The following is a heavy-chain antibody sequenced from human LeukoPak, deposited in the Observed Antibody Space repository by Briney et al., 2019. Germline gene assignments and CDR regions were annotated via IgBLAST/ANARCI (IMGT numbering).Heavy chain of an antibody. CDR2: IYPGDSDT. D-gene: IGHD2-2*01. V-gene: IGHV5-51*01. CDR1: GYSFTSYW. CDR3: ARLICSSTSCDSVDYFDY. J-gene: IGHJ4*02. Sequence: GESLKISCKGSGYSFTSYWIGWVRQMPGKGLEWMGIIYPGDSDTRYSPSFQGQVTISADKSISTAYLQWSSLKASDTAMYYCARLICSSTSCDSVDYFDYWGQGTLVTVSS.